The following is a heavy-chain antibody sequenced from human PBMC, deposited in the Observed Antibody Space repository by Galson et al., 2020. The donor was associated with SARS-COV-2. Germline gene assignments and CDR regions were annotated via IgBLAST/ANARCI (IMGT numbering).Heavy chain of an antibody. Sequence: SETLSLTCAVSGDSISGGYYWGWIRQPPGKGLEWIGSIYRTGDTYYTSSLKSRVTMSQDTSKNQFFLTLSSVTAADTAVYYCARSLYSSPFDYWGQGALVTVSS. CDR1: GDSISGGYY. D-gene: IGHD5-18*01. CDR2: IYRTGDT. CDR3: ARSLYSSPFDY. V-gene: IGHV4-38-2*01. J-gene: IGHJ4*02.